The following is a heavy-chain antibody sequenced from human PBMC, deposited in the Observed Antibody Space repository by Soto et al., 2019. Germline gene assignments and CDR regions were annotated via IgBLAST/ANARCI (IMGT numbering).Heavy chain of an antibody. J-gene: IGHJ4*02. CDR2: ISYSGTT. CDR3: ARLGGYYQAFDS. D-gene: IGHD3-22*01. V-gene: IGHV4-30-4*01. CDR1: GDSISSINNY. Sequence: PSETLSLTCTVSGDSISSINNYWSWIRQPPGEGLEWIGFISYSGTTSYSPSLKSRVAISLDTSKNQFSLSLNFVTAADTAVYYCARLGGYYQAFDSWGQGTLVTVS.